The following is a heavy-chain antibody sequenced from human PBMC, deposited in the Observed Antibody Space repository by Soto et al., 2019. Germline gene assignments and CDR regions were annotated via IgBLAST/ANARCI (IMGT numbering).Heavy chain of an antibody. J-gene: IGHJ6*02. CDR1: GLMFNTYA. CDR2: ITSTGGGT. Sequence: PWQSQRLSCEASGLMFNTYAMTWVRQAPGKGLEWVATITSTGGGTYYADPVKGRFTISRDNSNNRLYLQMYSLRAEDTAVYFCANRPRYYNMDVWGQGTTVTVSS. CDR3: ANRPRYYNMDV. V-gene: IGHV3-23*01. D-gene: IGHD6-6*01.